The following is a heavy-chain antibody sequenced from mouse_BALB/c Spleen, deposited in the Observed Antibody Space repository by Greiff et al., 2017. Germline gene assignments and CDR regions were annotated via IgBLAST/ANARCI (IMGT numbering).Heavy chain of an antibody. CDR3: ARDYSLVLYDYAHYYAMDY. J-gene: IGHJ4*01. V-gene: IGHV1-18*01. CDR2: INPNNGGT. D-gene: IGHD2-4*01. CDR1: GYTFTDYN. Sequence: VQLQQSGPELVKPGASVKIPCKASGYTFTDYNMDWVKQSHGKSLEWIGDINPNNGGTIYNQKFKGKATLTVDKSSSTASMELRSLTSEDTAVYYCARDYSLVLYDYAHYYAMDYWGQGTSVTVSS.